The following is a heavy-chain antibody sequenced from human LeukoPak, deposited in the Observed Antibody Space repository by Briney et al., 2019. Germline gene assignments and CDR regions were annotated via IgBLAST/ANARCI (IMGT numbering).Heavy chain of an antibody. CDR1: GFTFSNYV. D-gene: IGHD2-15*01. CDR3: AKLPYCSGGSCYESVLDY. J-gene: IGHJ4*02. Sequence: GGSLRLSCAASGFTFSNYVMSWVRQAPGKGLEWVSLISASGGSTYYADSVKGRFTISRDNSKNTLYLQMSGLRAEDTALYYCAKLPYCSGGSCYESVLDYWGQGTLVTVSS. CDR2: ISASGGST. V-gene: IGHV3-23*01.